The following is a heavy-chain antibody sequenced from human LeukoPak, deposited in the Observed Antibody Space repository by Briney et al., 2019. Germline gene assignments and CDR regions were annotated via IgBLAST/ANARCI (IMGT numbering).Heavy chain of an antibody. Sequence: GGSLRLSCAASGFTFSTYGMSWVRQAPGRGLEWVSAISGSGGATYYADSVKGRFTISRDNSKNTLSLQMNSLRDEDTAVYYCARRNSGGDWRWFDPWGQGTLVTVSS. J-gene: IGHJ5*02. CDR2: ISGSGGAT. CDR1: GFTFSTYG. D-gene: IGHD1-26*01. CDR3: ARRNSGGDWRWFDP. V-gene: IGHV3-23*01.